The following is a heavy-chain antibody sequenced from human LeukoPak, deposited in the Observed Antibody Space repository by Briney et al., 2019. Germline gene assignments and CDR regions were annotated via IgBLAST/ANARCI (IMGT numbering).Heavy chain of an antibody. CDR2: INHSGST. J-gene: IGHJ4*02. CDR3: ARAILYGPDY. D-gene: IGHD2/OR15-2a*01. V-gene: IGHV4-34*01. CDR1: GGSFSGYY. Sequence: PSETLSLTCAVYGGSFSGYYWSWIRQPPGKGLEWIGEINHSGSTNYNPSLKSRVTISVDTSKNQFSLKLSSVTAADTAVYYCARAILYGPDYWGQGTLVTVSS.